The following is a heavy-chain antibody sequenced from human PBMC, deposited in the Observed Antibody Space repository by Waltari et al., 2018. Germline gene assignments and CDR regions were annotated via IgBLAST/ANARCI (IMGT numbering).Heavy chain of an antibody. CDR1: GGSISSYY. V-gene: IGHV4-59*01. J-gene: IGHJ5*02. CDR3: ARVIHHYGPNWFDP. D-gene: IGHD3-10*01. Sequence: QVQLQESGPGLVKPSETLSLTCTVSGGSISSYYWSWIRQPPGKGLEWIGYIYYSGSTNYTPSLKSRVTISVHTSKNQFSLKLSSVTAADTAVYYCARVIHHYGPNWFDPWGQGTLVTVSS. CDR2: IYYSGST.